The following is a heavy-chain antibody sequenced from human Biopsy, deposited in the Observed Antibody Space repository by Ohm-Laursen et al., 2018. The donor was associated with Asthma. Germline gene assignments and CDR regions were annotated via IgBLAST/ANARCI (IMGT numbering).Heavy chain of an antibody. V-gene: IGHV1-2*06. CDR3: ARGQKSAGDRWFDP. J-gene: IGHJ5*02. CDR1: GYPFIGYH. Sequence: ASVKVSCKASGYPFIGYHIHWMRQAPGQGLEWMGRINPNSGATNYAQKFQGRVTMTRDTSISTANMEVSRLRSDDTAVYYGARGQKSAGDRWFDPWGQGTLVTVSS. D-gene: IGHD6-13*01. CDR2: INPNSGAT.